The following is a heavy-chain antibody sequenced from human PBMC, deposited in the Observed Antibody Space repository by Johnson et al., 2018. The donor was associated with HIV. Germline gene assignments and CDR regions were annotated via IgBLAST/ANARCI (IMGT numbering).Heavy chain of an antibody. J-gene: IGHJ3*02. CDR2: IYSGGST. V-gene: IGHV3-66*01. CDR1: GFTFSNAW. CDR3: AREAGAFDI. Sequence: VQLVESGGGLVKPGGSLRLPCAASGFTFSNAWMSWVRQAPGKGLEWVSVIYSGGSTYYADSVQGRFTISRDNSKNTLYLQMNTLRAEDTAVYYCAREAGAFDIWGQGTTVTVSP.